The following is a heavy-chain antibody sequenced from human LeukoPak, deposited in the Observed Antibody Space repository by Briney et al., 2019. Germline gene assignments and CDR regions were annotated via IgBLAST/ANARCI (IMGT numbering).Heavy chain of an antibody. CDR1: GDSVSSNSAA. D-gene: IGHD6-13*01. V-gene: IGHV6-1*01. CDR3: AREGVLGSSSWYGTFDY. J-gene: IGHJ4*02. CDR2: TYYRSKWYN. Sequence: SQTPSLTCAISGDSVSSNSAAWNWIRQSPSRGLEWLGRTYYRSKWYNDYAVSVKSRITINPDTSKNQFSLQLNSVTPEDTAVYYCAREGVLGSSSWYGTFDYWGQGTLVTVSS.